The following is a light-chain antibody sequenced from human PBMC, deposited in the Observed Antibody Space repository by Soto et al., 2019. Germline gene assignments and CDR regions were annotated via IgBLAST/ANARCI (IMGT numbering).Light chain of an antibody. CDR2: GAS. CDR1: QSISSSY. V-gene: IGKV3-20*01. Sequence: EIVLTQSPGTLSLSPGERATLSCRASQSISSSYLAWYQQQPGQAPRLLFYGASSRATGIPDRFSGSGSGTDFTLTISRLEPEDFAVYYCQQYGSSRFTFGPGTKLDIK. CDR3: QQYGSSRFT. J-gene: IGKJ3*01.